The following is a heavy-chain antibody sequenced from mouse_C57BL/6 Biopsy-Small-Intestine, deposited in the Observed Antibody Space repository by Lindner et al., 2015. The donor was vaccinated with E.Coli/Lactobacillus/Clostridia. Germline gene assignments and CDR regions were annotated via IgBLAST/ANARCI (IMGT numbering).Heavy chain of an antibody. V-gene: IGHV5-2*01. Sequence: VQLQESGGGLVQPGESLKLSCESNEYEFPSHDMSWVRKTPEKRLELVAAINSDGGSTYYPDTMERRFIISRDNTKKTLYLQMSSLRSEDTALYYCPKIVRRPAWFAYWGQGTLVTVSA. CDR3: PKIVRRPAWFAY. CDR2: INSDGGST. CDR1: EYEFPSHD. J-gene: IGHJ3*01. D-gene: IGHD2-5*01.